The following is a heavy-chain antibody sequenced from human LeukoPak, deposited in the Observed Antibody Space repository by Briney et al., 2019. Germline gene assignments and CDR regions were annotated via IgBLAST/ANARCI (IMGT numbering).Heavy chain of an antibody. CDR1: GYTSTAYY. J-gene: IGHJ4*02. CDR2: INPNTGGT. Sequence: ASVRVSCRASGYTSTAYYMHWVRQAPGQGLEWMGRINPNTGGTNYAQKFQGRVTMTGDTSISTAYMELSRLTSDDTAVYYCARIGGAHNFDYWGQGTLVTVSS. V-gene: IGHV1-2*06. D-gene: IGHD3-16*01. CDR3: ARIGGAHNFDY.